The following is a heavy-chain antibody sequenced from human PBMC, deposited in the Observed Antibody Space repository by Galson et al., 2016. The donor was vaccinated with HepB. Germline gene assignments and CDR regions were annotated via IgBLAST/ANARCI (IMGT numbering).Heavy chain of an antibody. J-gene: IGHJ6*04. D-gene: IGHD2-2*01. CDR1: GFTFSSYG. CDR2: IWFDGSNK. Sequence: SLRLSCAASGFTFSSYGMHWVRQAPGKGLEWVADIWFDGSNKYYTDSVKGRFTISRDNSKNTLYLKMNSLRAEDTAVYYCARGKIVVVPSAMARYEYNGMDVWGKGTTVTVSS. V-gene: IGHV3-33*01. CDR3: ARGKIVVVPSAMARYEYNGMDV.